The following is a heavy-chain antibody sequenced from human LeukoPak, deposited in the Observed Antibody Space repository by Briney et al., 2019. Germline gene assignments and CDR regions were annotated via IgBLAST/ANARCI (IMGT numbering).Heavy chain of an antibody. CDR2: IYYGGST. CDR1: GGSISSSSYY. Sequence: PSETLSLTCTVSGGSISSSSYYWGWIRQPPGKGLEWIGSIYYGGSTYYNPSLKSRVTISVDTSKNQFSLKLSSVTAADTAVYYCARDDYDRAYYYYMDVWGKGTTVTVSS. D-gene: IGHD3-22*01. CDR3: ARDDYDRAYYYYMDV. V-gene: IGHV4-39*07. J-gene: IGHJ6*03.